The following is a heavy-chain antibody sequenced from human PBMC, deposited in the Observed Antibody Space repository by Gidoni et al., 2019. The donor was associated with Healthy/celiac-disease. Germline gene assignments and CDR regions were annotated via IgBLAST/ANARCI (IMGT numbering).Heavy chain of an antibody. CDR3: AKHYGDFTLYYYYGMDV. J-gene: IGHJ6*01. V-gene: IGHV3-30*18. CDR2: ISYYGSNR. Sequence: QVQLVESGGGVVQPGRSMRLSCAASGLTVSSYGMHWGRQAPGKGLECVAVISYYGSNRYYSDSVKCLFTISRYNSKNTLYLQINSLRAGDTAVYYCAKHYGDFTLYYYYGMDVCGQGTTVTFSS. D-gene: IGHD4-17*01. CDR1: GLTVSSYG.